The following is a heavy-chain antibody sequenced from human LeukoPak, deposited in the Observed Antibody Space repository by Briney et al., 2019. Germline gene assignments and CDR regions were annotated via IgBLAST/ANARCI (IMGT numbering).Heavy chain of an antibody. CDR3: ARDLNNYYGSGTLDY. CDR1: GGSISSSSYY. CDR2: IYYSGST. V-gene: IGHV4-39*07. D-gene: IGHD3-10*01. J-gene: IGHJ4*02. Sequence: SETLSLTCTVSGGSISSSSYYWGWLRQPPGKGLEWIGSIYYSGSTYYNPSLKSRVTISVDTSKNQFSLKLSSVTAADTAVYYCARDLNNYYGSGTLDYWGQGTLVTVSS.